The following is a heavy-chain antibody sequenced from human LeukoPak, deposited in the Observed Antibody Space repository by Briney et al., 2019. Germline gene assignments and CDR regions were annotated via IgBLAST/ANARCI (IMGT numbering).Heavy chain of an antibody. V-gene: IGHV1-69*05. Sequence: EASVKVSCKASGGTFSSYAISWVRQAPGQGLEWMGGIIPIFGTANYAQKFQGRVTITTDESTSTAYMELSSLRSEDTAVYYCAVPHYDYVWGSYRHDYWGLGTLVTVSS. D-gene: IGHD3-16*02. J-gene: IGHJ4*02. CDR2: IIPIFGTA. CDR1: GGTFSSYA. CDR3: AVPHYDYVWGSYRHDY.